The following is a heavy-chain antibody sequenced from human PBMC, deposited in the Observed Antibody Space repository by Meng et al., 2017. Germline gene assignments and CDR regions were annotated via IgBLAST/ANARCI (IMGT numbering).Heavy chain of an antibody. J-gene: IGHJ4*02. V-gene: IGHV1-8*01. D-gene: IGHD3/OR15-3a*01. CDR2: MNPNSGNT. CDR3: ARGPNRWTGFDY. Sequence: QVVRSGAEVKRPGSSVKVFHKASGYTFTSYDINWVRQATGQGLEWMGWMNPNSGNTGYAQKFQGRVTMTRNTSISTAYMELSSLRSEDTAVYYCARGPNRWTGFDYWGQGTLVTVSS. CDR1: GYTFTSYD.